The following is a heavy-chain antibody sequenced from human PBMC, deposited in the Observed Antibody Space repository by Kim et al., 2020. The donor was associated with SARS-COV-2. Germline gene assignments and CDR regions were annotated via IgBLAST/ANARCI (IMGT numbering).Heavy chain of an antibody. Sequence: LKSRVTISVDTSKNQFSLKLSSVTAADTAVYYCASPRRRYSSGWYRYFDYWGQGTLVTVSS. V-gene: IGHV4-34*01. D-gene: IGHD6-19*01. J-gene: IGHJ4*02. CDR3: ASPRRRYSSGWYRYFDY.